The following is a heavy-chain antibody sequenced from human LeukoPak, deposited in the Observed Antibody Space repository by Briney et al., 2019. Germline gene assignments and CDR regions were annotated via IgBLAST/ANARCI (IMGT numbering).Heavy chain of an antibody. CDR1: EFTLSSYW. Sequence: GGSLRLSCAASEFTLSSYWMHWVRQAPGKGLVWVSHINIDGSNTRYADSVKGRFTISRDNAENTLYLQMNSLRVDDTAVYYCATSRTFDYWGQGTLVTVSS. CDR3: ATSRTFDY. V-gene: IGHV3-74*01. CDR2: INIDGSNT. J-gene: IGHJ4*02.